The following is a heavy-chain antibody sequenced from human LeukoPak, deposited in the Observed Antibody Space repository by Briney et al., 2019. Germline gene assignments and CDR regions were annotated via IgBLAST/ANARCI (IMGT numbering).Heavy chain of an antibody. CDR2: IDPSDSYT. J-gene: IGHJ1*01. D-gene: IGHD3-10*01. CDR3: ARLNYYGSGKYFQH. Sequence: GESLRICCKGSGYSFTSYCISWLRQMPRKSLVWRGGIDPSDSYTNYSPSFQGHVTISADKSISTAYLQWSSLKASDTAMYYCARLNYYGSGKYFQHWGQGTLVTVSS. CDR1: GYSFTSYC. V-gene: IGHV5-10-1*01.